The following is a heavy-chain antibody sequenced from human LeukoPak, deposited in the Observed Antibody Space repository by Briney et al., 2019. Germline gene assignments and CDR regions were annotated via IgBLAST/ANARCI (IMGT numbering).Heavy chain of an antibody. Sequence: GGSLRLSCAASGFTFDDYAMHWVRQAPGKGLEWVSGISWNSGSIGYADSVKGRFTISRDNAKNSLYLQMNSLRAEDTALYYCAKGVLPDYYDSSGTLLDYWGQGTLVTVSS. CDR3: AKGVLPDYYDSSGTLLDY. J-gene: IGHJ4*02. CDR2: ISWNSGSI. CDR1: GFTFDDYA. D-gene: IGHD3-22*01. V-gene: IGHV3-9*01.